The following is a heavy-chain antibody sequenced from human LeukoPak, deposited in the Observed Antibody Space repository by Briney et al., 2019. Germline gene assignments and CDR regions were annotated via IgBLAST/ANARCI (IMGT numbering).Heavy chain of an antibody. CDR1: GFTFSSYS. CDR3: ARDIELWFGSGNGMDV. CDR2: ISSSSSTI. J-gene: IGHJ6*02. Sequence: GGSLRLSCAASGFTFSSYSMNWVRQAPGKGLEWVSYISSSSSTIYYADSVKGRFTISRDNAKNSLYLQMNSLRDEDTAVYYCARDIELWFGSGNGMDVWGQGTTVTVSS. D-gene: IGHD3-10*01. V-gene: IGHV3-48*02.